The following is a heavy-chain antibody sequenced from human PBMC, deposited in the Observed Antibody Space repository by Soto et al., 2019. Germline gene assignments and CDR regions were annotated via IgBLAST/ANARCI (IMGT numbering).Heavy chain of an antibody. CDR2: ITSSSTTM. CDR3: ARPHLDRPTFYGMDV. D-gene: IGHD2-2*03. Sequence: EEQLVESGGGLVQAGGSLRLSCAASGFILGKNSMKWVRQAPGKGLEWVAYITSSSTTMNYADSVKGRFTISRDNANNALYLQMNSLRDEDTAVYYCARPHLDRPTFYGMDVWGQGTTVTVSS. V-gene: IGHV3-48*02. J-gene: IGHJ6*02. CDR1: GFILGKNS.